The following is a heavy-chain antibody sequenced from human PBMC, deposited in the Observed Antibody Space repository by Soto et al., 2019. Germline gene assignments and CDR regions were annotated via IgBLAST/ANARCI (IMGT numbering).Heavy chain of an antibody. D-gene: IGHD3-22*01. V-gene: IGHV1-69*01. CDR1: GGTFSSYA. CDR3: ARDPSHYSYDSRSPGGAFVI. J-gene: IGHJ3*02. Sequence: QVQLVQSGAEVKKPGSSVKVSCKASGGTFSSYAISWVRQAPGQGLEWMGGIIPIFGTANYAQKFQGRVTITADESTSTAYMELSSLRSEDTAVYYCARDPSHYSYDSRSPGGAFVIWGQGTMVTVSS. CDR2: IIPIFGTA.